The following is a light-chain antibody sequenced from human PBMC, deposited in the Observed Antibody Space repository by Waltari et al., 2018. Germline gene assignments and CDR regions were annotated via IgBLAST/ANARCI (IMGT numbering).Light chain of an antibody. J-gene: IGLJ1*01. V-gene: IGLV2-23*03. CDR3: CSYAGSSTVPYV. Sequence: QSALTQPASVYGSPGQSITISCNGTSSDVGSYNLVSWYQQHPGKAPKLMIYEGNKRPSGVSNRFSGSKSVNTASLTISGLQAEDEADYYCCSYAGSSTVPYVVGTGTKVTVL. CDR2: EGN. CDR1: SSDVGSYNL.